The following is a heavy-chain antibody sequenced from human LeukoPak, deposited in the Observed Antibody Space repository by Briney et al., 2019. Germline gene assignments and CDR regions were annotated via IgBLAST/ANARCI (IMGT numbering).Heavy chain of an antibody. D-gene: IGHD5-18*01. CDR2: INHSGST. V-gene: IGHV4-34*01. J-gene: IGHJ4*02. Sequence: KPSETLSLTCAVYGGSLSGHYWSWIRQPPGKGLEWIGEINHSGSTNYNPSLKSRVTISVDTSNNQFSLKVNSVTAADTATYCCASHRGDTYGPYDYWGQGTLVTVSS. CDR1: GGSLSGHY. CDR3: ASHRGDTYGPYDY.